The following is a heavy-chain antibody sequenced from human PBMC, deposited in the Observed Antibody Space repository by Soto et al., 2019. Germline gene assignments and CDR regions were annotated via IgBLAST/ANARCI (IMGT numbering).Heavy chain of an antibody. Sequence: SETLSLTCTVSGGSISSYYWSWIRQPPGKGLEWIGYIYYSGSTNYNPSLKSRVTISVDTSKNQFSLKLSSVTAADTAVYYCARDRAAAGTPSGMDVWGQGTTVTVSS. CDR3: ARDRAAAGTPSGMDV. V-gene: IGHV4-59*01. CDR2: IYYSGST. CDR1: GGSISSYY. D-gene: IGHD6-13*01. J-gene: IGHJ6*02.